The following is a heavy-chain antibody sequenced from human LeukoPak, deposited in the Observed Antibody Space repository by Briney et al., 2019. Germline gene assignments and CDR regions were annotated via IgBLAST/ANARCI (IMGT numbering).Heavy chain of an antibody. Sequence: ASVKVSCKASGYTFTSYGISWARQAPGQGLEWMGWISAYNGNTNYAQKLQGRVTMTTDTSTSTAYMELRSLRSDDTAVYYCARDLRIAVAGPFDYWGQGTLVTVSS. CDR2: ISAYNGNT. V-gene: IGHV1-18*01. CDR1: GYTFTSYG. J-gene: IGHJ4*02. D-gene: IGHD6-19*01. CDR3: ARDLRIAVAGPFDY.